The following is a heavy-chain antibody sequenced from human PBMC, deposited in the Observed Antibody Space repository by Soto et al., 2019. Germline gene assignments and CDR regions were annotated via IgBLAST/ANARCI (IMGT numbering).Heavy chain of an antibody. CDR3: VXXXXXWQAQGAY. D-gene: IGHD6-19*01. J-gene: IGHJ4*02. CDR1: GFIFSNYD. V-gene: IGHV3-23*01. CDR2: ISGSGGNT. Sequence: EVQLLESGRGLVQPGGSLRLSCAASGFIFSNYDMTWVRQAPGKGLEWVSAISGSGGNTYYADSVRGRFTISRDNSXTXXXLXMXSXXXXDTAIYYCVXXXXXWQAQGAYWGQGALVTVSS.